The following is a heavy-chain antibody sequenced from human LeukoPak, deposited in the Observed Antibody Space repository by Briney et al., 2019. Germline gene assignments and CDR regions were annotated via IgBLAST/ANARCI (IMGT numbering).Heavy chain of an antibody. V-gene: IGHV3-21*01. D-gene: IGHD3-3*01. CDR1: GFTFSSYS. CDR2: ISSSSSYI. Sequence: GGSLRLSCAASGFTFSSYSMNWVRQAPGKGLEWVSSISSSSSYIYYADSVKGRFTISRDSAKNSLYLQMNSLRAEDTAVYYCARDLDDFWSGYEFDYWGQETLVTVSS. CDR3: ARDLDDFWSGYEFDY. J-gene: IGHJ4*02.